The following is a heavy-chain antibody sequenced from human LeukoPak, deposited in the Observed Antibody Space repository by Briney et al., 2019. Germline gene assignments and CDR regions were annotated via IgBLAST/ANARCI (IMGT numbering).Heavy chain of an antibody. CDR3: ARENKSTVTTLRFFGI. J-gene: IGHJ3*02. D-gene: IGHD4-17*01. V-gene: IGHV4-4*07. CDR1: GGSISSYY. CDR2: IYTSGST. Sequence: SETLSLTCTVSGGSISSYYWSWIRQPAGKGLEWIGRIYTSGSTNYNPSLKSRVTMSVDTSKNQFSLKLSSVTAADTAVYYCARENKSTVTTLRFFGIWGQGTMVTVSS.